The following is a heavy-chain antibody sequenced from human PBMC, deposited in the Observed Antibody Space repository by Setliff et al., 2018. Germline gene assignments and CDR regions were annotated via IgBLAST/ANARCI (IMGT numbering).Heavy chain of an antibody. CDR1: GGSISSGDYY. D-gene: IGHD2-8*02. Sequence: SETLSLTCTVSGGSISSGDYYWSWIRQPPGKGLEWIGSIYYSGSTNYNPSIKSRVTISVDTSKNQFSLKLSSVTAADTALYYCTVYNTGSSKDHYWGQGTPVTSPQ. CDR2: IYYSGST. J-gene: IGHJ4*02. CDR3: TVYNTGSSKDHY. V-gene: IGHV4-39*07.